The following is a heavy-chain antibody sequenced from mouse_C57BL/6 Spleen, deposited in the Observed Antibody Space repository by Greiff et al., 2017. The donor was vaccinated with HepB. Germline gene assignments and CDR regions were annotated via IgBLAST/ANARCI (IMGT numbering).Heavy chain of an antibody. Sequence: QVQLQQSGAELVMPGASVKLSCKASGYTFTSYWMHWVKQRPGQGLEWIGEIDPSDSYTNYNQKFKGKSTLTVDKSSSTAYMQLSSLTSEDSAVYYCARRGYYYGSRGAFDYWGQGTTLTVSS. CDR2: IDPSDSYT. V-gene: IGHV1-69*01. J-gene: IGHJ2*01. D-gene: IGHD1-1*01. CDR1: GYTFTSYW. CDR3: ARRGYYYGSRGAFDY.